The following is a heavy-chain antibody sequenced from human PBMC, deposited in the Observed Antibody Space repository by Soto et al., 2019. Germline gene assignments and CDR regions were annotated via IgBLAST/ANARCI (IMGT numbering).Heavy chain of an antibody. V-gene: IGHV3-7*01. CDR1: GFTFSSYW. CDR3: ARYGGGAPHYYYYMDV. Sequence: GGSLRLSCAASGFTFSSYWMSWVRQAPGKGLEWVANIKQDGSEKYYVDSVKGRFTISRDNAKNSLYLQMNSLRAEDTAVYYSARYGGGAPHYYYYMDVWGKGTTVTVS. D-gene: IGHD2-21*01. J-gene: IGHJ6*03. CDR2: IKQDGSEK.